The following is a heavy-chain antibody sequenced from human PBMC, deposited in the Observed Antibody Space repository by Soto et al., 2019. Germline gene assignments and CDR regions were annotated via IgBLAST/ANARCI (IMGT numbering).Heavy chain of an antibody. CDR3: ATQRFWSNWFDP. V-gene: IGHV1-24*01. CDR1: GYTLTELS. D-gene: IGHD3-3*02. CDR2: FDPEDGET. Sequence: ASVKVSCKVSGYTLTELSMHWVRQAPGKGLEWMGGFDPEDGETIYAQKFQGRVTMTEDTSTDTAYMELSSLGSEDTAVYYCATQRFWSNWFDPWGQGTLVTVSS. J-gene: IGHJ5*02.